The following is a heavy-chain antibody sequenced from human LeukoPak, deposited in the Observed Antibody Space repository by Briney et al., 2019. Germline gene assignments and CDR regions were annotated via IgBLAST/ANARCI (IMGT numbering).Heavy chain of an antibody. Sequence: GGSLRLSCTASGFTVTNNYMSWVRQAPGKGLEWVSAISGSGGSTYYADSVKGRFTISRDNSKNTLYLQMNSLRAEDTAVYYCVKDGYYYGSGSYYNDWGQGTLVTVSS. D-gene: IGHD3-10*01. CDR1: GFTVTNNY. J-gene: IGHJ4*02. CDR2: ISGSGGST. CDR3: VKDGYYYGSGSYYND. V-gene: IGHV3-23*01.